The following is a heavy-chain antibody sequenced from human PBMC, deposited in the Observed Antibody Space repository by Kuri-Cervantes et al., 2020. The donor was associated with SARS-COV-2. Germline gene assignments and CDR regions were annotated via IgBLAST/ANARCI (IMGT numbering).Heavy chain of an antibody. D-gene: IGHD2/OR15-2a*01. Sequence: GESLKISCVASGFAFSSLTMHWVRQAPGKGLEGVALITKDASQIYYADSVKGRFTISRDNSKNTLYLQMNSLRAEDTAVYYCAKGGNRALPFDYWGQGTLVTVSS. J-gene: IGHJ4*02. V-gene: IGHV3-30*04. CDR2: ITKDASQI. CDR1: GFAFSSLT. CDR3: AKGGNRALPFDY.